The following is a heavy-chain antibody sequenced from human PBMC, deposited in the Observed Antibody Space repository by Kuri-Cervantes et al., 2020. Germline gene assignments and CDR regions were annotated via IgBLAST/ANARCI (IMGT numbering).Heavy chain of an antibody. CDR2: IYSDGST. CDR3: ARYVDVEASCGDCGAFDI. D-gene: IGHD2-21*02. J-gene: IGHJ3*02. V-gene: IGHV3-53*01. Sequence: GESLKISCAASGFTFSSYSMNWVRQAPGKGLEWVSFIYSDGSTYYADSVKGRFTISRDNSKNMLFLQMNSLRGEDTAMYYCARYVDVEASCGDCGAFDIWGRGTMVTVSS. CDR1: GFTFSSYS.